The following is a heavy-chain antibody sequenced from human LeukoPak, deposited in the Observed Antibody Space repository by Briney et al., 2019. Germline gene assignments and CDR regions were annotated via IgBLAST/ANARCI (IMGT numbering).Heavy chain of an antibody. CDR2: VSTSGGST. J-gene: IGHJ4*02. CDR3: AKQALGCPPTDFYY. V-gene: IGHV3-23*01. CDR1: GLTFSRYA. Sequence: AGGSLRLSCAASGLTFSRYAMSWVRQAPGKGLEWVSGVSTSGGSTYYADSVKGRFTISRDNSKNTLHLQMNSLRAEDTAIYYCAKQALGCPPTDFYYLGQGTLVTVSS. D-gene: IGHD1-26*01.